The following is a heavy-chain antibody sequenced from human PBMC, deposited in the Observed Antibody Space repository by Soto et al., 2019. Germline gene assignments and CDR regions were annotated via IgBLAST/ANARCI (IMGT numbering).Heavy chain of an antibody. V-gene: IGHV1-2*04. D-gene: IGHD3-16*01. Sequence: ASVKVSCKAAGYTFIGYYTHWVRQAPGQGLEWMGWINPNSGGTNYAQRFQGWVTMTRDRSISTAYMELSRLKSDDTAVYYCARVGGGLASLGYYGMDVWGQGTTVIVSS. CDR3: ARVGGGLASLGYYGMDV. CDR2: INPNSGGT. CDR1: GYTFIGYY. J-gene: IGHJ6*02.